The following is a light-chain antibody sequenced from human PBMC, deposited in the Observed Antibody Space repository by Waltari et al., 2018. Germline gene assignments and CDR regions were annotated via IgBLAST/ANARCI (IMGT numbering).Light chain of an antibody. V-gene: IGKV4-1*01. J-gene: IGKJ2*01. CDR2: WAS. Sequence: IVMTQSPDSLAVSLGERANITCKSSQSVLYSSNNKNYLAWYQQKPGQPPKLLIFWASTRESGVPDRFSGSGSGTDFTLTISSLQAEDVALYYCQQYYSIPQTFGQGTKLEI. CDR3: QQYYSIPQT. CDR1: QSVLYSSNNKNY.